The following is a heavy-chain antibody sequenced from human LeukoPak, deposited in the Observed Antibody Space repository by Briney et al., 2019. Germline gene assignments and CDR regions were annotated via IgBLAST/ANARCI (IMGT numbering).Heavy chain of an antibody. J-gene: IGHJ4*02. CDR2: ITYSGST. CDR1: GGSITSNSYY. D-gene: IGHD2-2*01. Sequence: PSETLSLTCTVSGGSITSNSYYWGWIRQPPGKGLEWIGSITYSGSTYYNPSLKRRVTISIDTSKNQFSLKLSSVTAADTAVYYCARERREQLLPPYTRSVTYFDYWGRGTLVTVSS. V-gene: IGHV4-39*07. CDR3: ARERREQLLPPYTRSVTYFDY.